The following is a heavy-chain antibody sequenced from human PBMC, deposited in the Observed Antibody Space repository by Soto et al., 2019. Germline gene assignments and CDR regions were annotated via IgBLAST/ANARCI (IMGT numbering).Heavy chain of an antibody. Sequence: EMQLVESGGGLVQPGGSLRLSCAASGFTFSHYWMHWVRQVPGKGLVWVSRINNDGTRTFYADSVKGRFTVSRDNAKNSLYLQMNSLRAEDTALYYCTRDENGVGPTQDYRGQGTLVTVSS. D-gene: IGHD1-26*01. CDR3: TRDENGVGPTQDY. CDR1: GFTFSHYW. J-gene: IGHJ4*02. CDR2: INNDGTRT. V-gene: IGHV3-74*01.